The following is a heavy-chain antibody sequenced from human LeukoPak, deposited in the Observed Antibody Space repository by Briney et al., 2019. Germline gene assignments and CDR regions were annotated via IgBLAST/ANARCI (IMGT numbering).Heavy chain of an antibody. CDR3: ARDRLVRGVIDAFDI. D-gene: IGHD3-10*01. V-gene: IGHV4-30-2*01. Sequence: SQTLSLTCAVSGGSISSGGYSWGWIRQPPGKGLEWIGYIYHSGSTYYNPSLKSRVTISVDRSKNQFSLKLSSVTAADTAVYYCARDRLVRGVIDAFDIWGQGTMVTVYS. CDR1: GGSISSGGYS. CDR2: IYHSGST. J-gene: IGHJ3*02.